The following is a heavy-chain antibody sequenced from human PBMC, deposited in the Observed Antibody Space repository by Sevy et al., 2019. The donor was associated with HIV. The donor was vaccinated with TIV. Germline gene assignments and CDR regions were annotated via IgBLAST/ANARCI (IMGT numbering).Heavy chain of an antibody. Sequence: GGSLRLSCAASGFTISTYDMNWVRQAPGKGLEWVSFIRSSSRDIFYADSVKGRFTISRDNAKNSLYLQMNSLRDEDTAVYYCASRRGSTGTTFDYWGQGTLVTVSS. J-gene: IGHJ4*02. CDR1: GFTISTYD. V-gene: IGHV3-48*02. D-gene: IGHD1-7*01. CDR2: IRSSSRDI. CDR3: ASRRGSTGTTFDY.